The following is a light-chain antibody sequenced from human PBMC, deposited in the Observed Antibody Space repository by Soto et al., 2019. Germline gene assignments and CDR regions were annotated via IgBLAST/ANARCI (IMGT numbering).Light chain of an antibody. V-gene: IGKV1-39*01. CDR2: AAS. CDR1: QSISSY. CDR3: QQSYSTPRIT. J-gene: IGKJ5*01. Sequence: DIQMTQSPSSLSSSVGYRVTITCLSSQSISSYLNWYQQKPGKAPKLLIYAASSLQSGVPSRFSGSGSGTDFTLTISSLQPEDFATYYCQQSYSTPRITFGQGTRLEIK.